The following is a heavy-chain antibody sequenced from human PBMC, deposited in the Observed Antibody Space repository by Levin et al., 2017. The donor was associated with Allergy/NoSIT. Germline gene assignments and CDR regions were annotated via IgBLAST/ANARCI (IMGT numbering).Heavy chain of an antibody. J-gene: IGHJ4*02. CDR1: GFTFSSYG. CDR2: IWYDGSNK. Sequence: SGGSLRLSCAASGFTFSSYGMHWVRQAPGKGLEWVAVIWYDGSNKYYADSVKGRFTISRDNSKNTLYLQMNSLRAEDTAVYYCARDPGSIAARPRFDYWGQGTLVTVSS. CDR3: ARDPGSIAARPRFDY. D-gene: IGHD6-6*01. V-gene: IGHV3-33*01.